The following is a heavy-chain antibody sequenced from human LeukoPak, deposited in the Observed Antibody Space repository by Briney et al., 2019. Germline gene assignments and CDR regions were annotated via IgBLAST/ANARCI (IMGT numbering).Heavy chain of an antibody. CDR3: AREDYYGSGFFSNWFDP. CDR1: GFTVSSNY. CDR2: IYSGGST. Sequence: GGSLRLSCAASGFTVSSNYMSWVRQAPGKGLEWVSVIYSGGSTDYADSVKGRFTISRDNSKNTLYLQMNSLRAEDTAVYYCAREDYYGSGFFSNWFDPWGQGTLVTVSS. V-gene: IGHV3-66*01. J-gene: IGHJ5*02. D-gene: IGHD3-10*01.